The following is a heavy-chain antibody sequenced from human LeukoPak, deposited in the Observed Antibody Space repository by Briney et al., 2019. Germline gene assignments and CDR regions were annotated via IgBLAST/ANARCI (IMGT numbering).Heavy chain of an antibody. CDR1: GGSISSYY. V-gene: IGHV4-59*01. J-gene: IGHJ5*02. D-gene: IGHD3-22*01. Sequence: SETLSLTCTVSGGSISSYYWSWIRQPPGKGLEWIGYIYYSGSTNYNPSLKSRVTISVDTSKNQFSLKLSSVTAADTAVYYCARAHHYYDSSGYYPKWFDPWGQGTLVTVSS. CDR3: ARAHHYYDSSGYYPKWFDP. CDR2: IYYSGST.